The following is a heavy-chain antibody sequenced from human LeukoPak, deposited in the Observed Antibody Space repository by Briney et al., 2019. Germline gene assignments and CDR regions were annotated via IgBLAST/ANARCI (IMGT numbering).Heavy chain of an antibody. Sequence: SETLSLTCAVYGGSFSGYYWSWIRQSPGKGLEWIGEINHSGSTNYNPSLKSRVTISVDTSKNQFSLKLSSVTAADTAVYYCAREGGYCSSTSCYAVDYWGQGTLVTVSS. J-gene: IGHJ4*02. CDR2: INHSGST. CDR1: GGSFSGYY. V-gene: IGHV4-34*01. CDR3: AREGGYCSSTSCYAVDY. D-gene: IGHD2-2*01.